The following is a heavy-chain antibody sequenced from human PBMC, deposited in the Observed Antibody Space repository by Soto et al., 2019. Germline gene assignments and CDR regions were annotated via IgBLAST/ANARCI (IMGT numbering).Heavy chain of an antibody. CDR3: ARYYYDSSGYYYGWFDP. V-gene: IGHV4-61*08. CDR1: GGSISSGGYY. CDR2: IYYTGNT. Sequence: SSETLSLTXTVSGGSISSGGYYWSWIRQPPGKGLEWIAYIYYTGNTYYNPSLKSRVTISMDTSKNQFSLKLSSVTAADTAVYYCARYYYDSSGYYYGWFDPWGQGTLVTVSS. D-gene: IGHD3-22*01. J-gene: IGHJ5*02.